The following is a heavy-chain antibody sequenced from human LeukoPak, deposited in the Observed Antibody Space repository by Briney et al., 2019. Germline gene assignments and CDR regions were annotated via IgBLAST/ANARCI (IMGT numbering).Heavy chain of an antibody. CDR1: GFSVSNNY. V-gene: IGHV3-53*01. D-gene: IGHD5-24*01. CDR2: IRWGGNR. J-gene: IGHJ4*02. Sequence: PGGSLRLSCAASGFSVSNNYMNWVRQAPGKGLEWVSVIRWGGNRDDYASVQGRLTIPRDNSKNTLYLQMNSLRAENTAVYYWGREFSFRDGYNHGFDYWGQGTLVTVSS. CDR3: GREFSFRDGYNHGFDY.